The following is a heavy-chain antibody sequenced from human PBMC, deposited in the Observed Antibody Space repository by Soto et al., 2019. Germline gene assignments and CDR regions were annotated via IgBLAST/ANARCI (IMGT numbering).Heavy chain of an antibody. Sequence: PGESLKISCKGSGYSFTSYWIGWVRQMPGKGLECMGFIYPGDSDTTYSPSFQGHVTISADKYGSTAYLQWSSLKASDTAMYYCARVDSSGCSEYWGQGTLVTVSS. CDR2: IYPGDSDT. CDR1: GYSFTSYW. V-gene: IGHV5-51*01. CDR3: ARVDSSGCSEY. J-gene: IGHJ4*02. D-gene: IGHD6-25*01.